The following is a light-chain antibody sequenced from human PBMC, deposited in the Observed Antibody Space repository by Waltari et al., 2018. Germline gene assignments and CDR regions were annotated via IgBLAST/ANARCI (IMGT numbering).Light chain of an antibody. Sequence: QSALTQEASVSGTVGQKVTLSCTGNSDNVGSYAVGWYQQISHGAPKTVMLGNSRPSGIPDRFSASKSGTTAALTISGLQPEDEADYYWSTWDYRLGGWVFGGGTKLTVL. CDR3: STWDYRLGGWV. V-gene: IGLV1-44*01. CDR2: GNS. J-gene: IGLJ3*02. CDR1: SDNVGSYA.